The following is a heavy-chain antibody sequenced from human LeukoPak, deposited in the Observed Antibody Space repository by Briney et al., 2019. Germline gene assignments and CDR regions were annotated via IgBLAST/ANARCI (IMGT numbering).Heavy chain of an antibody. CDR3: ARDQLDLAAVGTPAYYFDY. Sequence: SVKVSCKASGGTFSSYAISWVRQAPGQGLEWMGGIIPIFGTANYAQKFQGRVTITADKSTSTAYMELSSLRSEDTAVYYCARDQLDLAAVGTPAYYFDYWGQGTLVTVSS. CDR2: IIPIFGTA. CDR1: GGTFSSYA. J-gene: IGHJ4*02. V-gene: IGHV1-69*06. D-gene: IGHD6-13*01.